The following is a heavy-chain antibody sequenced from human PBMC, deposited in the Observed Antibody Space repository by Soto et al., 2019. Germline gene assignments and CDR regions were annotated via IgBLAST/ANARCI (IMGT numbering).Heavy chain of an antibody. Sequence: GGSLRLSCAASGFTFSSYWMHWVRQAPGKGLVWVSRINSDGSSTSYADSVKGRFTISRDNAKNTLYLQMNSLRAEDTAVYYSARDADLTYYYDSGPVDYWGQGTLVTVSS. D-gene: IGHD3-10*01. J-gene: IGHJ4*02. CDR3: ARDADLTYYYDSGPVDY. V-gene: IGHV3-74*01. CDR1: GFTFSSYW. CDR2: INSDGSST.